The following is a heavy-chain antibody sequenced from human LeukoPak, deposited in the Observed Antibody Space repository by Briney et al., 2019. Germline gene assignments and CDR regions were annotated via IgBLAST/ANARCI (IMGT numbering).Heavy chain of an antibody. CDR1: GGSISSSSYY. Sequence: PSETLSLTCTVSGGSISSSSYYWGWIRQPPGKGLEWIGNVFDSGSTHYSPSLKSRVTISVDTSKNQFSLRLSSVTAADTAVYYCARHTRPGHSGYENAFDIWGQGTMVTVSS. V-gene: IGHV4-39*01. D-gene: IGHD5-12*01. CDR2: VFDSGST. CDR3: ARHTRPGHSGYENAFDI. J-gene: IGHJ3*02.